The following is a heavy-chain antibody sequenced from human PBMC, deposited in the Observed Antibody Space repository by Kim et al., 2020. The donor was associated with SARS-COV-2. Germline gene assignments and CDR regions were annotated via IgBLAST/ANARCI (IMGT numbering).Heavy chain of an antibody. Sequence: PSLKSRVTISVDTSKNQFSLKLSSVTAADTAVYYCAREPWLWFGESRYYYGMDVWGQGTTVTVSS. CDR3: AREPWLWFGESRYYYGMDV. V-gene: IGHV4-31*02. D-gene: IGHD3-10*01. J-gene: IGHJ6*02.